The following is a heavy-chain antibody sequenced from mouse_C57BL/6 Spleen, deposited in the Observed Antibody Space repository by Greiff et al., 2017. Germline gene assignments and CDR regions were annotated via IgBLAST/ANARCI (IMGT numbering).Heavy chain of an antibody. Sequence: QVQLQQPGAELVMPGASVKLSCKASGYTFTSYWMHWVKQRPGQGLEWIGEIDPSDSYTNYNQKFKGKSTLTVDKSSSTAYMQLSSLPSEDSAVYYCAIDGFAYWGQGTLVTVSA. CDR1: GYTFTSYW. CDR3: AIDGFAY. J-gene: IGHJ3*01. CDR2: IDPSDSYT. V-gene: IGHV1-69*01.